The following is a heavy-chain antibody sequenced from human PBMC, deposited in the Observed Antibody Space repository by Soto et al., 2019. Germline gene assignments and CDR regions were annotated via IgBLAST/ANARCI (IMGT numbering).Heavy chain of an antibody. CDR2: IYFSGST. D-gene: IGHD1-1*01. CDR3: ARQTGTTGTTRLIDY. CDR1: GGSISSSTYN. Sequence: QLQLQESGPGLVKPSETLSLTCTVSGGSISSSTYNWGGIRQPPGKGRGWIGGIYFSGSTYYNPSLKSRVTISVDPSKNQFSLKLSSVTAADTAVFYCARQTGTTGTTRLIDYWGQGTLVTVSS. J-gene: IGHJ4*02. V-gene: IGHV4-39*01.